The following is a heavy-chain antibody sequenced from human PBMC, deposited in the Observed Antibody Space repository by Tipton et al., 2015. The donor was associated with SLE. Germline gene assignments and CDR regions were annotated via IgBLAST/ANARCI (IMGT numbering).Heavy chain of an antibody. V-gene: IGHV4-4*02. D-gene: IGHD2-15*01. Sequence: GLVKPSGTLSLTCAVSGGSIISSSWWSWVRQPPGKGLEWIGDIYHSESPNYNPSLKSRVTISIDTSKNQLSLRLTSVTAADTAVYFCARYCSGGSCYHWFDPWGQGTLVTVSS. CDR2: IYHSESP. J-gene: IGHJ5*02. CDR1: GGSIISSSW. CDR3: ARYCSGGSCYHWFDP.